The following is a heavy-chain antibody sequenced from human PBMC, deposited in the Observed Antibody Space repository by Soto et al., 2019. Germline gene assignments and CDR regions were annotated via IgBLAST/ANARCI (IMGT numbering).Heavy chain of an antibody. CDR1: GGSINSGVYY. D-gene: IGHD5-18*01. Sequence: SETLSITCTVSGGSINSGVYYWSWIRQPPGKGLEWIGYIYYSGSTYYNPSLKSRVTISVDTSKNQFSLKLSSVTAADTAVYYCARDWGIQLWLGKNYYYGMDVWGQGTTVT. J-gene: IGHJ6*02. V-gene: IGHV4-30-4*01. CDR2: IYYSGST. CDR3: ARDWGIQLWLGKNYYYGMDV.